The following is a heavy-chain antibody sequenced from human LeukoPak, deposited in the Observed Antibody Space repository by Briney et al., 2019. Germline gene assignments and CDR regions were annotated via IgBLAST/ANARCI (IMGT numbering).Heavy chain of an antibody. D-gene: IGHD1-26*01. CDR2: ISGDGRIT. V-gene: IGHV3-74*01. CDR3: ARGGSPPEALGDTFDI. Sequence: PGGSLRLSCAASRFTFSNYWMHRVRQGPGKGLVWVSRISGDGRITRNADSVKGRFFISRDNATNTLYLQMNSLRAEDTAVYYCARGGSPPEALGDTFDIWGQETMVTVSS. CDR1: RFTFSNYW. J-gene: IGHJ3*02.